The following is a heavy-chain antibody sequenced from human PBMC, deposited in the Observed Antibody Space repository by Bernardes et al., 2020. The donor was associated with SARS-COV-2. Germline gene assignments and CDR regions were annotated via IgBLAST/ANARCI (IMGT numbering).Heavy chain of an antibody. J-gene: IGHJ6*02. CDR3: AREITIPVRGVLNWGPKTLHNHYVLDV. D-gene: IGHD3-16*01. CDR2: ITTYNGDT. Sequence: ASVKVSCEASGYTFITYVINWVRQAPGQGLEWMGRITTYNGDTNYAEKFQGRVSMTTVTSTRAVYMDLRSLTSDDTAVYFCAREITIPVRGVLNWGPKTLHNHYVLDVWGHGTTVIVSS. CDR1: GYTFITYV. V-gene: IGHV1-18*01.